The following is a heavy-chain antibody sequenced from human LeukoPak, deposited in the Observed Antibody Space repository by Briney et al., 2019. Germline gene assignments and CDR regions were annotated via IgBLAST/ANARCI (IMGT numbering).Heavy chain of an antibody. CDR3: ARDGGGSSGTFDI. D-gene: IGHD3-22*01. CDR1: GGSISSYY. CDR2: IYYSGST. Sequence: PSETLSLACTVSGGSISSYYWSWIRQPPGKGLEWIGYIYYSGSTNYNPSLKSRVTISVDTSKNQFSLKLSSVTAADTAVYYCARDGGGSSGTFDIWGQGTMVTVSS. J-gene: IGHJ3*02. V-gene: IGHV4-59*01.